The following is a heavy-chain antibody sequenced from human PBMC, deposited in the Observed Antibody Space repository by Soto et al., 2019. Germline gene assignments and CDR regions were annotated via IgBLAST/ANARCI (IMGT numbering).Heavy chain of an antibody. CDR1: GGSIGRSTYY. CDR2: VHYTGST. V-gene: IGHV4-39*01. J-gene: IGHJ4*02. CDR3: VRQPGYDFWSGYHGFDF. Sequence: SSETLSLTCTVSGGSIGRSTYYWGWIRQPPGKGLEWIGNVHYTGSTYDKPALMSRVAISVDTSKNQISLNLRSVTAADTAVYYCVRQPGYDFWSGYHGFDFWGQGRMVTVSS. D-gene: IGHD3-3*01.